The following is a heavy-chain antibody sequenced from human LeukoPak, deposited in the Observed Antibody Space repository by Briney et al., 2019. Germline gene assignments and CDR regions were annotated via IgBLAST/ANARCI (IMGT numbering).Heavy chain of an antibody. V-gene: IGHV4-34*01. CDR3: ARGRGCSSTSCHKYFQH. D-gene: IGHD2-2*01. CDR1: GGSFSGYY. CDR2: INHSGST. J-gene: IGHJ1*01. Sequence: SETLSLTCAVYGGSFSGYYWSWIRQPPGKGLEWIGEINHSGSTNYNPSLKSRVTISVDTSKNQFSLKLSSVTAADTAVYYCARGRGCSSTSCHKYFQHWGQGTLVTVSS.